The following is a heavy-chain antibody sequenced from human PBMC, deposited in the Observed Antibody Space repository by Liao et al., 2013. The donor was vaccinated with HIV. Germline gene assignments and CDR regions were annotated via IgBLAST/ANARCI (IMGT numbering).Heavy chain of an antibody. CDR1: GGSISSYY. CDR2: INHSGIT. CDR3: ARKEYHYYHYYMDV. V-gene: IGHV4-59*12. D-gene: IGHD2-2*02. J-gene: IGHJ6*03. Sequence: QVQLQESGPGLVKPSETLSLTCTVSGGSISSYYWSWIRQPAGKGLEWIGEINHSGITNYNPSLKSRVTISVDTSKNQFSLKLSSVTAADTAVYYCARKEYHYYHYYMDVWGKGTTVTVSS.